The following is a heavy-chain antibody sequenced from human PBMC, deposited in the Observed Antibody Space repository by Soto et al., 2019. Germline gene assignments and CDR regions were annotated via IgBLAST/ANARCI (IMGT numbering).Heavy chain of an antibody. V-gene: IGHV2-5*02. CDR3: AHAFRGAGSNAGDRFDS. CDR1: GFSLSTIGGA. Sequence: QITLKESGPTLVKPTQTLTLTCSFSGFSLSTIGGAVGWIRQPPGKDLEFLALVFCDDDKRYTPSLKSRLAINQDTSKNQVVLTWTIMDPVDTSSYYFAHAFRGAGSNAGDRFDSWCQGALVIVSS. CDR2: VFCDDDK. D-gene: IGHD3-10*01. J-gene: IGHJ5*01.